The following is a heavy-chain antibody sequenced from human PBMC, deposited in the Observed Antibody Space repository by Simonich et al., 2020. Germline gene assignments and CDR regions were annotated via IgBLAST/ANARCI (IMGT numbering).Heavy chain of an antibody. Sequence: QVQLVQSGAEVKKPGASVKVSCKASGYTFTGYYMHWVRQAPGQGLEWMGWINPNSGGKNYEQKFQGRVTMTRDTSISTAYMELSRLRSDDTAVYYCARNGLVGILKAFDIWGQGTMVTVSS. J-gene: IGHJ3*02. CDR1: GYTFTGYY. V-gene: IGHV1-2*02. D-gene: IGHD2-21*01. CDR2: INPNSGGK. CDR3: ARNGLVGILKAFDI.